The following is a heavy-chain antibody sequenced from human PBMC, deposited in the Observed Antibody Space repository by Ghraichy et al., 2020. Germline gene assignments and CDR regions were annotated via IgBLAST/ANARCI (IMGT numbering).Heavy chain of an antibody. Sequence: GGSLRLSCAASGFTFSSYAMSWVRQAPGKGLEWVSAISGSGGSTYYADSVKGRFTISRDNSKNTLYLQMNSLRAEDTAVYYCAKVLRYFDWLLVGAFDIWGQGTMVTVSS. D-gene: IGHD3-9*01. CDR3: AKVLRYFDWLLVGAFDI. CDR2: ISGSGGST. J-gene: IGHJ3*02. V-gene: IGHV3-23*01. CDR1: GFTFSSYA.